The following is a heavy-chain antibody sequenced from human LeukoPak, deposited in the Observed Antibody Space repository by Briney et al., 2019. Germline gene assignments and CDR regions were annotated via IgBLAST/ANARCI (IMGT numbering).Heavy chain of an antibody. CDR2: INHSGST. CDR3: ARAYDFWSGYPSSGDYYFDY. V-gene: IGHV4-34*01. CDR1: GGSFSGYY. D-gene: IGHD3-3*01. Sequence: PSETLSLTCAVYGGSFSGYYWSWIRQPPGKGLEWIGEINHSGSTNYNPSLKSRVTISVDTSKNQFSLKLSSVTAADTAVYCCARAYDFWSGYPSSGDYYFDYWGQGTLVTVSS. J-gene: IGHJ4*02.